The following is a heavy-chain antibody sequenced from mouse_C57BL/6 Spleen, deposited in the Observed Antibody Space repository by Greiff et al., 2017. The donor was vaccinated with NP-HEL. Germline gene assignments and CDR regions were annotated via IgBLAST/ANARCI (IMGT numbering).Heavy chain of an antibody. CDR2: INPSNGGT. V-gene: IGHV1-53*01. CDR3: AREEGNYYGTFDY. CDR1: GYTFTSYW. J-gene: IGHJ2*01. D-gene: IGHD1-1*01. Sequence: VQLQQPGTELVKPGASVKLSCKASGYTFTSYWMHWVKQRPGQGLEWIGNINPSNGGTNYNEKFKSKATLTVDKSSSTAYMQLSSLTSEDSAVYYCAREEGNYYGTFDYWGQGTTLTVSS.